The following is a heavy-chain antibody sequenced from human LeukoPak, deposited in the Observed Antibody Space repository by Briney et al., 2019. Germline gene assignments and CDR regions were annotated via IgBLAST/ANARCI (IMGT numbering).Heavy chain of an antibody. D-gene: IGHD3-22*01. J-gene: IGHJ4*02. CDR2: MNPNSGNT. V-gene: IGHV1-8*03. CDR1: GYTLTSYG. CDR3: ARGVGGRITMIVVVINTYYFDY. Sequence: ASVKVSCKASGYTLTSYGISWVRQATGQGLEWMGWMNPNSGNTGYAQKFQGRVTITRNTSISTAYMELSSLRSEDTAVYYCARGVGGRITMIVVVINTYYFDYWGQGTLVTVSS.